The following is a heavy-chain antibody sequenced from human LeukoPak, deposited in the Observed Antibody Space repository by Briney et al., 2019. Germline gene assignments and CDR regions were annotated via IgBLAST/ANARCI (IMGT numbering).Heavy chain of an antibody. D-gene: IGHD5-18*01. CDR2: IKHDGSEK. V-gene: IGHV3-7*03. J-gene: IGHJ4*02. Sequence: GGSLRLSCAASGFIFTNYFVSWVRQAPGKGLEWVASIKHDGSEKYYVDSVKGRFTISRDNAKNSLYLQMNSLRAEDTALYYCAKVQGYSYGYFDYWGQGTLVTVSS. CDR3: AKVQGYSYGYFDY. CDR1: GFIFTNYF.